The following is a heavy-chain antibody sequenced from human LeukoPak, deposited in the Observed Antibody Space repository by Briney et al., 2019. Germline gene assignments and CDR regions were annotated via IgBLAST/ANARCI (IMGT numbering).Heavy chain of an antibody. CDR2: IYYSGTT. J-gene: IGHJ4*02. CDR1: GGSMSSSNNY. V-gene: IGHV4-39*07. Sequence: SETLSPTCTVSGGSMSSSNNYWGWIRQPPGKGLEWIGTIYYSGTTYYNPSLKTRVSVSIDTSNNQFSLKVRSVTAADTAIYYCAKEGKGMDFDFWGQGTLVTVSS. CDR3: AKEGKGMDFDF. D-gene: IGHD1-14*01.